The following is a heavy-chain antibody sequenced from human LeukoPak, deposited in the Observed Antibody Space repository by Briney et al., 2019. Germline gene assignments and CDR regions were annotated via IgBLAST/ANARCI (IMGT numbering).Heavy chain of an antibody. D-gene: IGHD1-7*01. CDR2: INHSGST. V-gene: IGHV4-34*01. CDR1: GGSFSGYY. J-gene: IGHJ4*02. Sequence: SETLSLTCAVYGGSFSGYYRSWIRQPPGKGLEWIGEINHSGSTNYNPSLKSRVTISVDTSKNQFSLKLSSVTAADTAVYYCASGKNSRDYWGQGTLVTVSS. CDR3: ASGKNSRDY.